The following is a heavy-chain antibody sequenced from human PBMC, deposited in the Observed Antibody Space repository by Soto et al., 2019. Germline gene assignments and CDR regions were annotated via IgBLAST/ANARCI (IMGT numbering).Heavy chain of an antibody. V-gene: IGHV3-73*02. CDR2: IRGKGKTVAT. Sequence: EVHVVESGGGLVQPGGSLRLSCEASGFSFSGSTMHWVRQSAGKGLEWLGRIRGKGKTVATVYAASVKGRFTMSKDDSENLVYLEMTSITCDDTATYYCTSHGPLGLPGLFYSHAMDVWGQGTTVTVSS. D-gene: IGHD2-21*01. CDR1: GFSFSGST. CDR3: TSHGPLGLPGLFYSHAMDV. J-gene: IGHJ6*02.